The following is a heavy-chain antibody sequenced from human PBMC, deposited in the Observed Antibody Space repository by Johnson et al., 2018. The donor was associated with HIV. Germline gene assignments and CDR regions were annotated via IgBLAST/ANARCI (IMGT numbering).Heavy chain of an antibody. CDR1: GFTFDDYG. V-gene: IGHV3-30*03. J-gene: IGHJ3*02. D-gene: IGHD5-24*01. CDR3: TRDWGEDGYTWGLGFDI. CDR2: ISKDGDNE. Sequence: QVQLVESGGGVVRPGGSLRLSCAAAGFTFDDYGMSWVRQAPGKGLESVAVISKDGDNEYYADSVKGRFTVSRDHSKNTLNLQMNSLRPEDTGVYYCTRDWGEDGYTWGLGFDIWGPGTVVTVSS.